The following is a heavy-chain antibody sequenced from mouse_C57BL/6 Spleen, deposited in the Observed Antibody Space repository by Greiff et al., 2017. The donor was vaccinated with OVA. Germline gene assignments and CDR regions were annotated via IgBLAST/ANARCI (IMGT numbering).Heavy chain of an antibody. CDR3: ARDDGYFDY. CDR1: GYSITSGYY. V-gene: IGHV3-6*01. CDR2: ISYDGSN. J-gene: IGHJ2*01. Sequence: ESGPGLVKPSQSLSLTCSVTGYSITSGYYWNWIRQFPGNKLEWMGYISYDGSNNYNPSLKNLISITRDTSKNQFFLKLNSVTTEDTATYYCARDDGYFDYWGQGTTLTVSS. D-gene: IGHD2-3*01.